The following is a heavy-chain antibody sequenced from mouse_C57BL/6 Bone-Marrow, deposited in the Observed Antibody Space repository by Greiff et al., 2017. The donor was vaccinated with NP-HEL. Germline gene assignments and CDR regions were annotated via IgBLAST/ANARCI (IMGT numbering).Heavy chain of an antibody. J-gene: IGHJ4*01. CDR1: GYTFTDYN. CDR3: ARGGYYPDYYAMDY. D-gene: IGHD2-3*01. CDR2: INPNNGGT. Sequence: VQLQQSGPELVKPGASVKMSCKASGYTFTDYNMHWVKQSHGKSLEWIGYINPNNGGTSYNQKFKGKATLTVNKSSSTAYMELRSLTSEDSAVYYCARGGYYPDYYAMDYWGQGTSVTVSS. V-gene: IGHV1-22*01.